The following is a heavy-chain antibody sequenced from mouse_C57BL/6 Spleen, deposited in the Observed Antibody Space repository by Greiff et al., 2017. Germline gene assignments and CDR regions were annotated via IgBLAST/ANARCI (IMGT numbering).Heavy chain of an antibody. CDR3: ARSGGSSPYWYFDV. D-gene: IGHD1-1*01. CDR2: INPGSGGT. CDR1: GYAFTNYL. Sequence: VQLQQSGAELVRPGTSVKVSCKASGYAFTNYLIEWVKQRPGQGLEWIGVINPGSGGTNYNEKFKGKATLTADKSSSTAYMQLSSLTSEDSAVYFCARSGGSSPYWYFDVWGTGTTVTVSS. V-gene: IGHV1-54*01. J-gene: IGHJ1*03.